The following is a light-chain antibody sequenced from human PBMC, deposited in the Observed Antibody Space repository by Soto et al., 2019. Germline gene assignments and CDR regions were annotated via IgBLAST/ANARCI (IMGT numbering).Light chain of an antibody. CDR3: QQHGNSPQT. V-gene: IGKV3D-15*01. Sequence: VISPCPPTPSVSPWERVTLSCRASQSVRSNLAWYQQKPGQSPRLLIYVASSRDTGIPDRFSGSGSGTDFTLTISRLEPEDFAVYYCQQHGNSPQTFGQGTKVDIK. CDR2: VAS. CDR1: QSVRSN. J-gene: IGKJ1*01.